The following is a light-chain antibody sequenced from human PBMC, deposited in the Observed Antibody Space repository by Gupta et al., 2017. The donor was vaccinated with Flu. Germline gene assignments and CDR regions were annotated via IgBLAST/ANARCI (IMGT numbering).Light chain of an antibody. J-gene: IGLJ3*02. V-gene: IGLV7-43*01. CDR1: TGAVTSGYY. CDR3: LLYVGGTQV. Sequence: QTVVTQEPSLTVSPGGTVTLTCGFSTGAVTSGYYPSWFQQKPGQAPRALIYDTSNTHSWTPARFSGSLLGGKAALTLSGVQPDDEAEYYCLLYVGGTQVFGGGNQADRP. CDR2: DTS.